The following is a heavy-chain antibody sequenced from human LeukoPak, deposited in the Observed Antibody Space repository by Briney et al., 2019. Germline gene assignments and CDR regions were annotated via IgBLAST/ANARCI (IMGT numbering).Heavy chain of an antibody. CDR1: GFTFSSYA. D-gene: IGHD3-10*01. Sequence: GGSLRLSCAASGFTFSSYAMSWVRQAPGKGLEYVSGVSSYGHNTYYAKSVKGRFTISRDNSKNTLYLQMGSLRAEDMAVYYCAGGSGTYSPDYWGQGTLVTVSS. V-gene: IGHV3-64*01. CDR2: VSSYGHNT. CDR3: AGGSGTYSPDY. J-gene: IGHJ4*02.